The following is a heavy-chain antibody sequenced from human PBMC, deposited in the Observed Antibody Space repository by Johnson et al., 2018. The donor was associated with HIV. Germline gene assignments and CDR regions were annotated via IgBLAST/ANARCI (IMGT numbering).Heavy chain of an antibody. CDR3: ARAKGSWFDDAFDI. V-gene: IGHV3-30*04. CDR1: GFTFSSYT. D-gene: IGHD6-13*01. CDR2: ISYDGSNK. J-gene: IGHJ3*02. Sequence: QVQLVESGGGVVQPGRSLRLSCAASGFTFSSYTIHWVRQAPGKGLEWVAFISYDGSNKYYADSVKGRFTISRDNSKNTLYLQMNSLKVEDTAVYYCARAKGSWFDDAFDIWGQGTMVTVSS.